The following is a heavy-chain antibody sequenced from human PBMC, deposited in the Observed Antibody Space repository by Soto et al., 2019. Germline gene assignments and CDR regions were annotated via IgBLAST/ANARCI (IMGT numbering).Heavy chain of an antibody. D-gene: IGHD3-3*01. Sequence: ASVKVSCKXSGYTFTSYGISWVRQAPGQGLEWMGWISAYNGNTNYAQKLQGRVTMTTDTSTSTAYMELRSLRSDDTAVYYCARKGYYDFWSGYPDYYYYYYGMDVWGQGTTVTVSS. CDR3: ARKGYYDFWSGYPDYYYYYYGMDV. J-gene: IGHJ6*02. CDR1: GYTFTSYG. CDR2: ISAYNGNT. V-gene: IGHV1-18*01.